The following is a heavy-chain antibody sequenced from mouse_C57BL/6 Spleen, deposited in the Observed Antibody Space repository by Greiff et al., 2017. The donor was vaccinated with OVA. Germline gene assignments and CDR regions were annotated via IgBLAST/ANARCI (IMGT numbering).Heavy chain of an antibody. J-gene: IGHJ2*01. CDR2: IDPSDSYT. Sequence: QVQLQQPGAELVMPGASVKLSCKASGYTFTSYWMHWVKQRPGQGLAWIGEIDPSDSYTKYNQKFKDKATLTADKSSSTAYMQLSSLTYEDSAVYYCARSVYYDYDSRTDFDYWGQGTTLTVSS. CDR3: ARSVYYDYDSRTDFDY. D-gene: IGHD2-4*01. CDR1: GYTFTSYW. V-gene: IGHV1-69*01.